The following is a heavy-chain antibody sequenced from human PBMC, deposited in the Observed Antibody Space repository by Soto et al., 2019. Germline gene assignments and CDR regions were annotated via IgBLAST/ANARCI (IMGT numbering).Heavy chain of an antibody. Sequence: PSQTLSLTCTVSGGSISSYYWSWIRQPPGKGLEWIGYIYYSGSTNYNPSLKSRVTISVDTSKNQFSLKLSSVTAADTAVYYCARSNYDFWSGNPSYYYMDVWGKGTTVTV. CDR1: GGSISSYY. D-gene: IGHD3-3*01. CDR3: ARSNYDFWSGNPSYYYMDV. V-gene: IGHV4-59*08. J-gene: IGHJ6*03. CDR2: IYYSGST.